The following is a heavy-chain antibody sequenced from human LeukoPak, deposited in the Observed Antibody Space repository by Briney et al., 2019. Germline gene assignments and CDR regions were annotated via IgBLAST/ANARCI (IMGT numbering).Heavy chain of an antibody. Sequence: PGGSLRLSCAASGFTFSTYAMHWVRQAPGKRLEYVSAISDNGGSTYYATSVKGRFTVSRDNSKNTLYLQMGSLRPEDMAIYYCARAPAREEQLLYYFDCWGQGTLVTVSS. V-gene: IGHV3-64*01. CDR1: GFTFSTYA. J-gene: IGHJ4*02. CDR2: ISDNGGST. D-gene: IGHD6-13*01. CDR3: ARAPAREEQLLYYFDC.